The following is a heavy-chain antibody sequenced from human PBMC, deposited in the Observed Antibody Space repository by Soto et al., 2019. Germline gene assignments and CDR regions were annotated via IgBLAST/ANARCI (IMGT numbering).Heavy chain of an antibody. D-gene: IGHD2-15*01. CDR2: IYYSGST. CDR1: SDPTSTHN. CDR3: ARRGAVAATTYHY. J-gene: IGHJ4*02. V-gene: IGHV4-39*01. Sequence: SETLSLTCTVSSDPTSTHNWGWIRQPPGKGLEWIGSIYYSGSTYYNPSLKSRVTISIDTSKNQFSLKLSSVTAADTAVYYCARRGAVAATTYHYWGQGTLVTVS.